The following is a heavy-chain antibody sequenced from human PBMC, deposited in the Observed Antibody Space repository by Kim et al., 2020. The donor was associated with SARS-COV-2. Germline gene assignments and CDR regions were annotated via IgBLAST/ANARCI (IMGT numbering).Heavy chain of an antibody. CDR2: IYYNGDT. J-gene: IGHJ4*02. V-gene: IGHV4-39*01. CDR3: ARHPKILLWLSDY. Sequence: SETLSLTCSVSGGSISSSSYYWGWIRQPPGKGLEWIGSIYYNGDTYSNPALKSRVIISVDTSKNQLSLKLSSVTAADTAVYYCARHPKILLWLSDYWGQGTLVTVSP. D-gene: IGHD5-18*01. CDR1: GGSISSSSYY.